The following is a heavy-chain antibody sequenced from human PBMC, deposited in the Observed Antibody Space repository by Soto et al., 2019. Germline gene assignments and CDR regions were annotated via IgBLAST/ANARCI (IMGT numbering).Heavy chain of an antibody. CDR1: GFTFSSYS. V-gene: IGHV3-21*01. CDR3: ARELVVVVPAALSPYNWFDP. J-gene: IGHJ5*02. Sequence: GGSLRLSCAASGFTFSSYSMNWVRQAPGKGLEWVSSISSSSSYIYYADSVKGRFTISRDNAKNSLYLQMNSLRAEDTAVYYCARELVVVVPAALSPYNWFDPWGQGTLVTVSS. CDR2: ISSSSSYI. D-gene: IGHD2-2*01.